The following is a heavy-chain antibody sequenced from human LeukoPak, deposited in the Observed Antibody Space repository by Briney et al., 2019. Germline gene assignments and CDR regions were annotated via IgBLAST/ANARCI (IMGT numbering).Heavy chain of an antibody. V-gene: IGHV4-39*01. D-gene: IGHD4-17*01. CDR1: GGSISSSSYY. CDR2: IYYSGST. J-gene: IGHJ6*02. CDR3: ARLPFHDYGDYALGYYYYYGMDV. Sequence: PSETLSLTCTVSGGSISSSSYYWDWIRQPPGKGVEWIRSIYYSGSTYYNPSLKSRVTISVDTSKNPFSRKLSSVTAADTAVYYCARLPFHDYGDYALGYYYYYGMDVWGQGTTVTVSS.